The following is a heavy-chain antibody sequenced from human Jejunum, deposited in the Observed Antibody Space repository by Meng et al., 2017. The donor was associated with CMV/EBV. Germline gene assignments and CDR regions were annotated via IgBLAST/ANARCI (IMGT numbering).Heavy chain of an antibody. J-gene: IGHJ4*02. Sequence: SGFTFSSYDMNCVRRIPGKGLEWISYISASTTAIYYAHSVKGRFSISRDNVKNSLYLLMESLRADDTAIYYCVRGGSSATLKYFDYWGQGALVTVSS. CDR3: VRGGSSATLKYFDY. V-gene: IGHV3-48*03. D-gene: IGHD2/OR15-2a*01. CDR2: ISASTTAI. CDR1: GFTFSSYD.